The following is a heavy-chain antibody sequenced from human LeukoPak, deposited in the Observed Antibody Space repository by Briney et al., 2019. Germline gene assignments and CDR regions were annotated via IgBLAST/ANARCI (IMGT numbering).Heavy chain of an antibody. CDR1: GGSFSGYY. CDR2: INHSGST. CDR3: ARGRDLLRFLEWLSPGGGSFDY. Sequence: SETLSLTCAVYGGSFSGYYWSWIRQPPGKGLEWIGEINHSGSTNYNPSLKSRVTISVDTSKNQFSLKLSSVTAADTAVYYCARGRDLLRFLEWLSPGGGSFDYWAREPWSPSPQ. J-gene: IGHJ4*02. D-gene: IGHD3-3*01. V-gene: IGHV4-34*01.